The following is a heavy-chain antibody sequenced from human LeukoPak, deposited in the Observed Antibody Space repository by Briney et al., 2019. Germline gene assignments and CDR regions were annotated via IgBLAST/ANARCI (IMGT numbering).Heavy chain of an antibody. D-gene: IGHD4-23*01. V-gene: IGHV3-21*04. J-gene: IGHJ4*02. CDR1: GFTFSSYS. CDR3: ARRRDGGRSFDY. Sequence: GGSLRLSCAASGFTFSSYSMNWVRQAPGQGLEWVSSISSSSSYIYYADSVKGRFTISRDNAKNSLYLQMNSLRAEDTAVYYCARRRDGGRSFDYWGQGTLVTVSS. CDR2: ISSSSSYI.